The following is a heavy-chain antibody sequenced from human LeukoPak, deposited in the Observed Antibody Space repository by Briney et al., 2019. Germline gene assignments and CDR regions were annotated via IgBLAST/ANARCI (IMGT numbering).Heavy chain of an antibody. CDR1: GFTFSSYG. J-gene: IGHJ5*02. CDR2: IYYTGNT. D-gene: IGHD5-24*01. CDR3: ARDRLHLQS. V-gene: IGHV4-59*01. Sequence: TGGTLRLSCAASGFTFSSYGMSWVRQAPGKGLEWIGYIYYTGNTNYNPSLKSRVTISVDTSKNQFSLKLSSVTAADTAVYYCARDRLHLQSWGQGTLVTVSS.